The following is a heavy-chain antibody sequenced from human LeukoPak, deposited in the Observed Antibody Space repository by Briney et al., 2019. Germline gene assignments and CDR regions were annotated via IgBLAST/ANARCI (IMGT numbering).Heavy chain of an antibody. Sequence: GGSLRLSCAASGFTFSSYAMHWVRQAPGKGLEWVAVISYDGSNKYYADSVKGRFTISRDNSKNTLYLQMNSLRAEDTAVYYCAREAKRFGELPPHDAFDIWGQGTMVTVSS. J-gene: IGHJ3*02. CDR2: ISYDGSNK. CDR1: GFTFSSYA. CDR3: AREAKRFGELPPHDAFDI. V-gene: IGHV3-30-3*01. D-gene: IGHD3-10*01.